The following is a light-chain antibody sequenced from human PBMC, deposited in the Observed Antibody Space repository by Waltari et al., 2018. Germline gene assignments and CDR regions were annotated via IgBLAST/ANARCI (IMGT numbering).Light chain of an antibody. J-gene: IGLJ3*02. CDR1: SSYLGGYNL. CDR2: GGS. V-gene: IGLV2-23*01. Sequence: QSALTQPASVSWSPGQSITISCTGPSSYLGGYNLVSWYQQHPGPAPKLIIYGGSKRPSGVSNRFSGSKSGNTASLTISGLQAEDEAAYYCCSYTTSITWVFGGGTKLTVL. CDR3: CSYTTSITWV.